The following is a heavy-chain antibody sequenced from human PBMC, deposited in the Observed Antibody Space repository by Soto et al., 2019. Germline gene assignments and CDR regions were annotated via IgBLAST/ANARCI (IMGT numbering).Heavy chain of an antibody. V-gene: IGHV1-18*01. CDR2: ISAYNGNT. Sequence: ASVKVSCKASGYTFTSYGISWVRQAPGQGLEWMGWISAYNGNTNYAQKLQGRVTMTTDTSTSTAYMELRSLRSDDTAVYYCARATRFRVYYDPYYGMDVWGQGTTVTGSS. CDR3: ARATRFRVYYDPYYGMDV. CDR1: GYTFTSYG. J-gene: IGHJ6*02. D-gene: IGHD3-22*01.